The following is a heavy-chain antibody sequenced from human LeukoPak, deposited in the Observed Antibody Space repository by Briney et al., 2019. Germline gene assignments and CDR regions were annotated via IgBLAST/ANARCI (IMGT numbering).Heavy chain of an antibody. J-gene: IGHJ4*02. CDR3: ARVGSGCFDY. V-gene: IGHV4-59*01. Sequence: PSETLSLTCTISGGSISTYYWTWVRQPPGKGLEWIAYIYYSGSGNYNPSLKSRVTLSVDTSKNQFSLKLSSVTAADMAVYYCARVGSGCFDYWGQGTLVAVSS. D-gene: IGHD1-26*01. CDR2: IYYSGSG. CDR1: GGSISTYY.